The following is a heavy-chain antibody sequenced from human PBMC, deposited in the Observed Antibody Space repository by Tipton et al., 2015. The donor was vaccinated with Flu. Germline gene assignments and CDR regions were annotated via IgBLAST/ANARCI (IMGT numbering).Heavy chain of an antibody. V-gene: IGHV4-4*07. Sequence: LRLSCTVSGGSISSYYWSWIRQPAGKGLEWIGRIYTSGSTNYNPSLKSRVTMSVDTSKNQFSLKLSSVTAADTAVYYCAREDHPYYYGMDVWGQGTTVTVSS. CDR2: IYTSGST. CDR1: GGSISSYY. J-gene: IGHJ6*02. CDR3: AREDHPYYYGMDV.